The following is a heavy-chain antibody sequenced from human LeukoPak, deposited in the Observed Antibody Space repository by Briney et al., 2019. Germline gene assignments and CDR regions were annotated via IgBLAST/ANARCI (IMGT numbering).Heavy chain of an antibody. CDR3: ARGVGMDIVLMVYALADNWFDP. Sequence: ASVKVSCKVSGYTLTELSMHWVRQAPGKGLEWMGGFDPEDGETIYAQKFQGRVTMTEDTSTDTAYMELSSLRSEDTAVYYCARGVGMDIVLMVYALADNWFDPWGQGTLVTVSS. J-gene: IGHJ5*02. D-gene: IGHD2-8*01. CDR1: GYTLTELS. V-gene: IGHV1-24*01. CDR2: FDPEDGET.